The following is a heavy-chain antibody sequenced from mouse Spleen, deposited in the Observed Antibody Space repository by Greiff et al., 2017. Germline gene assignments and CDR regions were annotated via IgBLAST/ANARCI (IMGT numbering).Heavy chain of an antibody. CDR3: ARSGYFDY. CDR2: ISSGGGNT. D-gene: IGHD4-1*01. Sequence: DVHLVESGGGLVKLGGSLKLSCAASGFTFSSYAMSWVRQTPEKRLEWVATISSGGGNTYYPDSVKGRFTISRDNAKNTLYLQMSSLKSEDTAMYYCARSGYFDYWGQGTTLTVSS. CDR1: GFTFSSYA. V-gene: IGHV5-9-3*01. J-gene: IGHJ2*01.